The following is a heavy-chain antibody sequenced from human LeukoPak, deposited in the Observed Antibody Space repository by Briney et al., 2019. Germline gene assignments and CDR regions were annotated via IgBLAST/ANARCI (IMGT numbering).Heavy chain of an antibody. Sequence: GGSLRLSCTASGFTFSDYYMNWIRQAPGKGLEWVSYISSSGISTSYADSVKGRFTISRDNAKNSLYLQMNSLRADDTAVYYCARDADVDRGMGLAWFDHWGEGTLVTVSS. CDR1: GFTFSDYY. D-gene: IGHD2-8*01. V-gene: IGHV3-11*01. J-gene: IGHJ5*02. CDR2: ISSSGIST. CDR3: ARDADVDRGMGLAWFDH.